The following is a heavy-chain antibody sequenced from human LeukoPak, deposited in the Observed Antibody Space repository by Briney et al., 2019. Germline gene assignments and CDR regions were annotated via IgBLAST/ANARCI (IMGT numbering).Heavy chain of an antibody. Sequence: SVEVSCKASGYTFTSYDINWVRQATGQGLEWMGIINPSGGSTSYAQKFQGRVTMTRDTSTSTVYMELSSLRSEDTAVYYCARDWVAYCSGGSCRLNYMDVWGKGTTVTISS. D-gene: IGHD2-15*01. J-gene: IGHJ6*03. V-gene: IGHV1-46*01. CDR2: INPSGGST. CDR3: ARDWVAYCSGGSCRLNYMDV. CDR1: GYTFTSYD.